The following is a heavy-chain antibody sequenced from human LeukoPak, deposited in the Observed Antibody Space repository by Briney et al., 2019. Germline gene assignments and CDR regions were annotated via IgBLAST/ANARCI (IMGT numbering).Heavy chain of an antibody. V-gene: IGHV4-39*07. D-gene: IGHD6-19*01. Sequence: SETLSLTCTVSGGSISTSNYYWGWIRQPPGKGLEWIGNIFYSGSTYYSPSLKSRVTISVDTSKNQFSLKLSSVTAADTAVYYCARGGRGYSSVIRRRTSLPDYWGQGTLVTVSS. CDR2: IFYSGST. J-gene: IGHJ4*02. CDR1: GGSISTSNYY. CDR3: ARGGRGYSSVIRRRTSLPDY.